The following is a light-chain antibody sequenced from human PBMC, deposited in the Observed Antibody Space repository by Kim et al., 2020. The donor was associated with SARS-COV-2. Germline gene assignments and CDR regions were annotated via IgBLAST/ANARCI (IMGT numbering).Light chain of an antibody. CDR3: QQYGSLPLT. Sequence: DIQMTQSPSSLSASVGDRVTITCQASQDISNYLNWYQYKPGKAPKLLIYGASNLATGVPSLFTGSGSRTDFTFTISSLQPEDIATYYCQQYGSLPLTFGGGTKVDIK. CDR2: GAS. V-gene: IGKV1-33*01. J-gene: IGKJ4*01. CDR1: QDISNY.